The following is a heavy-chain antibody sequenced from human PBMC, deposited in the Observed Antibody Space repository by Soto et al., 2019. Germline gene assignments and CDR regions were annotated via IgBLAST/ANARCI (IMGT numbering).Heavy chain of an antibody. J-gene: IGHJ6*02. D-gene: IGHD3-3*01. V-gene: IGHV4-39*01. CDR1: GGSISSSSYY. CDR2: IYYSGST. CDR3: ARQPYYDFWSGYYYYYGMDV. Sequence: QLQLQESGPGLVKPSETLSLTCTVSGGSISSSSYYWGWIRQPPGKGLEWIGSIYYSGSTYYNPSLKSRVTISVDTSKNQFSLKLSSVTAADTAVYYCARQPYYDFWSGYYYYYGMDVWGQGTTVTVSS.